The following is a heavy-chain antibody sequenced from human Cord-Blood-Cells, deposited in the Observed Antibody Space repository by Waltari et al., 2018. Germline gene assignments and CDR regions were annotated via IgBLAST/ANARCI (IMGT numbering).Heavy chain of an antibody. J-gene: IGHJ3*02. Sequence: QLQLQESGPGLVKPSETLSLTCPVSGGSISSSSYYWGWIRQPPGKGLEWIGSIYYSGSTYYNPSLKSRVTISVDTSKNQFSLKLSSVTAADTAVYYCAGSGSYYAFDIWGQGTMVTVSS. CDR1: GGSISSSSYY. CDR2: IYYSGST. V-gene: IGHV4-39*01. CDR3: AGSGSYYAFDI. D-gene: IGHD1-26*01.